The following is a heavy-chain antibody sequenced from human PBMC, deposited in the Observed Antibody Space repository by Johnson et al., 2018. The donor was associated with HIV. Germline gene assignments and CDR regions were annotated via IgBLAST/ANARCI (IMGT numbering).Heavy chain of an antibody. J-gene: IGHJ3*02. V-gene: IGHV3-30*03. CDR3: GGSYYYDSSGYFDAFDI. D-gene: IGHD3-22*01. CDR1: GFTFRSYG. CDR2: ISYDGSNE. Sequence: QVQLVESGGGVVQPGRSLRLSCAASGFTFRSYGVHWVRQAPGKGLEWVAVISYDGSNEYYADSVKGRFTISRDNSKNTLYLQMNSLRAEDTAVYYCGGSYYYDSSGYFDAFDIWGQGTMVTVSS.